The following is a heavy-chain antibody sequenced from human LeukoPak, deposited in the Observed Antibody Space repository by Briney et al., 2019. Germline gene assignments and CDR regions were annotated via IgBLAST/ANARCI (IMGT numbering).Heavy chain of an antibody. D-gene: IGHD6-19*01. J-gene: IGHJ4*02. CDR1: GFTFSSCA. Sequence: GGSLRLSCAASGFTFSSCAMSWVRQGPGKGLEWVSALSGSGGDTYYADSVKGRFTISRDNSKNTLYLQMNSLRVEDTAVYYCAKEGYSSGWDDFDYWGQGTLVTVSS. V-gene: IGHV3-23*01. CDR2: LSGSGGDT. CDR3: AKEGYSSGWDDFDY.